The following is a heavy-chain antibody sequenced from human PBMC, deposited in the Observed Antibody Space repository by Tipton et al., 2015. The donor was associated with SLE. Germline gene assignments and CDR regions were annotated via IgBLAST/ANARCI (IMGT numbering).Heavy chain of an antibody. CDR1: GGPLSSSSYY. V-gene: IGHV4-39*01. CDR2: IYYSGIT. J-gene: IGHJ4*02. CDR3: AGQGYSGYDFDY. D-gene: IGHD5-12*01. Sequence: LRLSCTVSGGPLSSSSYYWGWIRQPPGKGLAWIGSIYYSGITYYNPSLKSRVTISVDTSKNKFSLKLSSVTAADTAVYYCAGQGYSGYDFDYWGQGILVTVSS.